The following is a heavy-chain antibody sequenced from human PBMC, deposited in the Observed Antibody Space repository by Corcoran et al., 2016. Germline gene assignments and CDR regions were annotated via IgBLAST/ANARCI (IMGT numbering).Heavy chain of an antibody. CDR1: GFTFTSSA. Sequence: HMQLVQSGPEVKKPGTSVKVSCKASGFTFTSSAVQWVRQARGQRLEWIGWIVIGSGNTNYAQKFQERVTITRDMSTSTAYMELSSLRPEDTAVYYCAAVPGVYGMDVWGQGTTVTVSS. CDR3: AAVPGVYGMDV. J-gene: IGHJ6*02. CDR2: IVIGSGNT. V-gene: IGHV1-58*01. D-gene: IGHD7-27*01.